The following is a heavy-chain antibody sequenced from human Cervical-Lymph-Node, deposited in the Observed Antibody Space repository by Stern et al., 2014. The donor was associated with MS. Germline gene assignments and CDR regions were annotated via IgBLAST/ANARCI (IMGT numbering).Heavy chain of an antibody. CDR2: IWYDGSNK. D-gene: IGHD3/OR15-3a*01. Sequence: QVQLVESGGGVVQPGRSLRLSCAASGFTFSSYGMHWVRQAPGKGLEWVAVIWYDGSNKYYAASVKGRFTISRDNSKNTLYLQMNSLRAEDTAVYYCARETGTGTSYGMDVWGQGTTVTVSS. J-gene: IGHJ6*02. V-gene: IGHV3-33*01. CDR3: ARETGTGTSYGMDV. CDR1: GFTFSSYG.